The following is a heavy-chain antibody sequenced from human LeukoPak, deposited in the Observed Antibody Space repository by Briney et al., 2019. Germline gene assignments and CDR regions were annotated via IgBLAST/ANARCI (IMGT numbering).Heavy chain of an antibody. V-gene: IGHV1-2*04. J-gene: IGHJ4*02. CDR2: INPNSGGT. Sequence: GASVKVSCKASGYTFTGYYMHWVRQAPGQGLEWMGWINPNSGGTNYAQKFQGWVTITRDTSASTAYMELSSLRSEDTAVYYCARVYPRYNWNDGRGGFDYWGQRTLVTVSS. CDR1: GYTFTGYY. CDR3: ARVYPRYNWNDGRGGFDY. D-gene: IGHD1-1*01.